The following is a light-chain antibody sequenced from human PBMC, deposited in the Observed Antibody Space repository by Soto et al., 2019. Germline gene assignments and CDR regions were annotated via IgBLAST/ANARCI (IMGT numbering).Light chain of an antibody. V-gene: IGKV1-5*03. J-gene: IGKJ1*01. Sequence: DIQMTQSPSSLSASVGDRVTITCRASQSISSYLNWYQQKPGKAPKLLIYKASSLESGVSARFSGSGSGTEFTLTISSLQPEDFATYYCQQYNTYSWTFGQGTKVDIK. CDR3: QQYNTYSWT. CDR1: QSISSY. CDR2: KAS.